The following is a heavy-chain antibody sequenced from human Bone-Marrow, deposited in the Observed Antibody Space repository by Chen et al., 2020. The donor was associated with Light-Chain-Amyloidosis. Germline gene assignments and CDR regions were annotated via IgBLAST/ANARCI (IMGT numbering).Heavy chain of an antibody. V-gene: IGHV5-51*01. J-gene: IGHJ4*02. D-gene: IGHD5-12*01. CDR3: ARRRDGYNFDY. CDR1: GYTFPNYW. Sequence: EVQLEQSGPEVKKPGESLKISCKGSGYTFPNYWTGWVRQMPGKGLERMGVIYPDDSDARDSPSFEAQVTISADKSITTAYLQWRSRKASDTAMYYCARRRDGYNFDYWGQGTLVTVSS. CDR2: IYPDDSDA.